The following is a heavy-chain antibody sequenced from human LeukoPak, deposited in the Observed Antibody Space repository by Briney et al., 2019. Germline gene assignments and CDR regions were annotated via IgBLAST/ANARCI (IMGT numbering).Heavy chain of an antibody. CDR2: IYYSGST. V-gene: IGHV4-59*01. Sequence: SETLSLTCTVSGGSISSYYWSWIRQPPGKGLEWIGYIYYSGSTNYNPSLKSRVTISVDTSKNQFSLKLSSVTAADTAVYYCASRASDTAMIDYYYYMDVWGKGTTVTVSS. CDR3: ASRASDTAMIDYYYYMDV. J-gene: IGHJ6*03. CDR1: GGSISSYY. D-gene: IGHD5-18*01.